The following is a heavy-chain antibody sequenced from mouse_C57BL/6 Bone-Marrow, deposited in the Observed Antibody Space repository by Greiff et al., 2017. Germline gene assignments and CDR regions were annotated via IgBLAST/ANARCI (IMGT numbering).Heavy chain of an antibody. Sequence: QVQLQQPGAELVKPGASVKVSCKASGYTFTSYWMHWVKQRPGQGLEWIGRIHPSDSDTNYNQKFKGKATLTVDKSSSTAYMQLSSLTSEDSAVYDCASLYDYDDGYYAMDYWGQGTSVTVSS. CDR1: GYTFTSYW. J-gene: IGHJ4*01. CDR3: ASLYDYDDGYYAMDY. D-gene: IGHD2-4*01. CDR2: IHPSDSDT. V-gene: IGHV1-74*01.